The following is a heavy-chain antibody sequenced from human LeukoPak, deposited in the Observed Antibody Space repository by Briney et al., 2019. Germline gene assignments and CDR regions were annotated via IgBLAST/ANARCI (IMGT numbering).Heavy chain of an antibody. CDR1: GFTFSNYA. D-gene: IGHD3-22*01. J-gene: IGHJ4*02. Sequence: GGSLRLSCAASGFTFSNYATSWVRQAPGKGLEWVSAISGSGGRSYYADSVKGRFTISRDNSKNTLYLQMNSLRAEDTAVYYCAKDQYYYDSSGYPFDYWGQGTLVTVSS. V-gene: IGHV3-23*01. CDR2: ISGSGGRS. CDR3: AKDQYYYDSSGYPFDY.